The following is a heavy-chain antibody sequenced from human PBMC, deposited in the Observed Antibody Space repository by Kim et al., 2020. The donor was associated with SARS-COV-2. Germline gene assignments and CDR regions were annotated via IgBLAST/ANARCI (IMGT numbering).Heavy chain of an antibody. CDR3: ATVAAAGTNFFFDY. Sequence: ASVKVSCKVSGYTLTELSMHWVRQAPGKGLEWMGGFDPEDGETIYAQKFQGRVTMTEDTSTDTAYMELSSLRSEDTAVYYCATVAAAGTNFFFDYWGQGTLVTVSS. V-gene: IGHV1-24*01. D-gene: IGHD6-13*01. J-gene: IGHJ4*02. CDR1: GYTLTELS. CDR2: FDPEDGET.